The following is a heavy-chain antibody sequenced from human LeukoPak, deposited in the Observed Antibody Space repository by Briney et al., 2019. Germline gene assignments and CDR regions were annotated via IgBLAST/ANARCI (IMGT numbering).Heavy chain of an antibody. CDR3: ARDWSPQDAFDI. CDR2: ISSSSSYI. V-gene: IGHV3-21*01. D-gene: IGHD3-3*01. J-gene: IGHJ3*02. Sequence: GGSLRLSCAASGFTVSSNYMSWVRQAPGKGLEWVSSISSSSSYIYYADSVKGRFTISRDNAKNSLYLQMNSLRAEDTAVYYCARDWSPQDAFDIWGQGTMVTVSS. CDR1: GFTVSSNY.